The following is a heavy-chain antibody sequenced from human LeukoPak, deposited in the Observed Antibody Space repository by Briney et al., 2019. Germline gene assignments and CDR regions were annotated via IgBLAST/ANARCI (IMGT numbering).Heavy chain of an antibody. CDR1: GFTFSSYG. V-gene: IGHV3-30*03. CDR2: ISYDGSNK. CDR3: AYMSSDY. Sequence: GRSLRLSGAASGFTFSSYGMHWDRQAPGKGLEWVAVISYDGSNKYYADSVKGRFTISRDNSKNTLYLQMNSLRAEDTAVYYCAYMSSDYWGQGTLVTVSS. J-gene: IGHJ4*02. D-gene: IGHD2-2*02.